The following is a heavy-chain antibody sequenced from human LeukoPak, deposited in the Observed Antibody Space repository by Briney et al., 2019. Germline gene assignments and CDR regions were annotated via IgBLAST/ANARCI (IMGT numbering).Heavy chain of an antibody. Sequence: SETLSLTCAVSGYSINSGYYWGWIRQPPGKGLEWIGSIYHSGSTYYNPSLKSRVTISVDTSKNQFSLKLGSVTAADTAVYYCARAASIAVASPGTFDYWGQGTLVTVSS. CDR3: ARAASIAVASPGTFDY. D-gene: IGHD6-19*01. V-gene: IGHV4-38-2*01. J-gene: IGHJ4*02. CDR1: GYSINSGYY. CDR2: IYHSGST.